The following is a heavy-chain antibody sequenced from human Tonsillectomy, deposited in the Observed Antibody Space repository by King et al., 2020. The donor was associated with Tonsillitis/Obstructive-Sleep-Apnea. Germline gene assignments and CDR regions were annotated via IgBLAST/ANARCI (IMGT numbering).Heavy chain of an antibody. CDR1: GGSISSYY. Sequence: QVQLQESGPGLVKPSETLSLTCTVSGGSISSYYWSWIRQPPGKGLEWIGYIYYSGSTNYNPSLKSRVTISVDTSKNQFSLKLSSVTAADTAVYYCATATTVTPRASYYYYYMDVWGKGTTVTVSS. J-gene: IGHJ6*03. CDR2: IYYSGST. V-gene: IGHV4-59*01. D-gene: IGHD4-11*01. CDR3: ATATTVTPRASYYYYYMDV.